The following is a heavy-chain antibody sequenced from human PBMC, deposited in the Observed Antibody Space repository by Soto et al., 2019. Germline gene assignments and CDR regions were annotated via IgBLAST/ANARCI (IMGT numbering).Heavy chain of an antibody. J-gene: IGHJ6*02. Sequence: RSLTCAVYGGSFSGYYWSWIRQPPGKGLEWIGEINHSGSTNYNPSLKSRVTISVDTSKNQFSLKLSSVTAADTAVYYCARGDYYYCGTHVWCPATSLT. CDR2: INHSGST. V-gene: IGHV4-34*01. CDR1: GGSFSGYY. CDR3: ARGDYYYCGTHV.